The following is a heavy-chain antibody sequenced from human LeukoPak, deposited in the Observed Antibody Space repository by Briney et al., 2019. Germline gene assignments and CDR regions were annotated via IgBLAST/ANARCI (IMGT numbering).Heavy chain of an antibody. J-gene: IGHJ6*02. D-gene: IGHD2-21*02. Sequence: SETLSLTCTVSGGSISSYYWSWIRQPPGKGLEWIGYIYYSGSTNYNPSLKSRVTISVDTSKNQFSLKLSSVTAADTAVYYCARGRVVVVTAINYYYYGMDVWGQGTTVTVSS. CDR1: GGSISSYY. CDR2: IYYSGST. V-gene: IGHV4-59*12. CDR3: ARGRVVVVTAINYYYYGMDV.